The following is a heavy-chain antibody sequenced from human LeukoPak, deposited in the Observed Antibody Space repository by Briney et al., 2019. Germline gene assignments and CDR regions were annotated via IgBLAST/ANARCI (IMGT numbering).Heavy chain of an antibody. CDR1: GLTFSSYS. D-gene: IGHD2-15*01. Sequence: GGSLRLSCAASGLTFSSYSMNWVRQVPGKGLEWVSSISGSSSYIYYADSVKGRFTISRDNAKKSLWLQMNSLRAEDTAVYYCAIGYCSSDNCPDYSGQGTLVTVSS. CDR2: ISGSSSYI. V-gene: IGHV3-21*01. J-gene: IGHJ4*02. CDR3: AIGYCSSDNCPDY.